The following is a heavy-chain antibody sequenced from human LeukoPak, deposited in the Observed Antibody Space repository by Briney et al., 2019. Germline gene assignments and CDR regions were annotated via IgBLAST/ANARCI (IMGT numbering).Heavy chain of an antibody. CDR2: IYYSGST. D-gene: IGHD3-9*01. CDR1: GGSISSSSYY. Sequence: SETLSLTCTVSGGSISSSSYYWGWIRQPPGTGLEWIGSIYYSGSTYYNPSLKSRVTISVDTSKNQFSLKLSSVTAADTAVYYCARGGYDILTGSGVYWGQGTLVTVSS. CDR3: ARGGYDILTGSGVY. V-gene: IGHV4-39*07. J-gene: IGHJ4*02.